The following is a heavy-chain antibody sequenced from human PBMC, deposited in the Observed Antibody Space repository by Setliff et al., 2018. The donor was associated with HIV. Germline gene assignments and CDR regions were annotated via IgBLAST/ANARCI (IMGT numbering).Heavy chain of an antibody. CDR3: ARQVGNKVLFDS. J-gene: IGHJ4*02. Sequence: SETLSLTCTVSGDSISSYHWSWIRQPPGKGLEWIGYIYYSGSTNYNPSLKSRVTISVDTSKNQLSLKLSSVTAADTAVYYCARQVGNKVLFDSWGQGTLVTVSS. D-gene: IGHD7-27*01. V-gene: IGHV4-59*01. CDR1: GDSISSYH. CDR2: IYYSGST.